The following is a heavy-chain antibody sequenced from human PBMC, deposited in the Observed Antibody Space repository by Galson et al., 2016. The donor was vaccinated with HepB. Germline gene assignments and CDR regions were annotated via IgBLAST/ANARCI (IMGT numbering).Heavy chain of an antibody. CDR3: AKSMNWNNHLLLF. J-gene: IGHJ4*02. V-gene: IGHV3-23*01. CDR2: LSGGGGST. D-gene: IGHD1/OR15-1a*01. Sequence: SLRLSCAASGFTFTSYAMSWVRQAPGKGLEWVSALSGGGGSTYYADSVKGRFTISRDNSKNTVYLQMNSLRAEDTALYYCAKSMNWNNHLLLFWGQGTLVTVSS. CDR1: GFTFTSYA.